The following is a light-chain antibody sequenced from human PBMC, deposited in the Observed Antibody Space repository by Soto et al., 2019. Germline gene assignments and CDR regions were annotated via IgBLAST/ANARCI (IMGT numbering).Light chain of an antibody. CDR2: EVS. CDR1: SSDVGGYNY. J-gene: IGLJ3*02. Sequence: QSVLTQPASVSGSPGQSMTISCTGTSSDVGGYNYVSWYQQHPGKAPKLMIYEVSDRPSGVSNRFSGSKSGNTASLTISGLQAEDEADYYCSSYTSTSTLVFGGGTKVTVL. CDR3: SSYTSTSTLV. V-gene: IGLV2-14*01.